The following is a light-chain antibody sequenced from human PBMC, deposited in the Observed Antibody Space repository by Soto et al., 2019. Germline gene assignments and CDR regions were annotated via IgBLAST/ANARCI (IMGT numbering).Light chain of an antibody. CDR2: SND. J-gene: IGLJ3*02. Sequence: QSVLTQPPSASVTPGQRVTISCSGSSSNIGSNTVNWYQQVPGAAPKLLIYSNDRLPSGVPDRFSASKSGTSASLAITGLQSEDEAHYYCAVWDDSLKGWVFGGGTKLTVL. CDR3: AVWDDSLKGWV. V-gene: IGLV1-44*01. CDR1: SSNIGSNT.